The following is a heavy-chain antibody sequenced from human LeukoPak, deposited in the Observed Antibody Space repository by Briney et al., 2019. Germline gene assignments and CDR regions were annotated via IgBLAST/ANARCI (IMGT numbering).Heavy chain of an antibody. V-gene: IGHV3-15*05. Sequence: GGSLRLFCGASVFSFTNAWQSWARQAPGEGLEWVVRIKNKIHGGTIDYAAPVKGRYTISRNDSKNTLYLQMNSLKTEDTAVYYCTTGAGGEDVISAPYGLDVWGQGTTVTVSS. D-gene: IGHD3-10*01. CDR1: VFSFTNAW. CDR3: TTGAGGEDVISAPYGLDV. CDR2: IKNKIHGGTI. J-gene: IGHJ6*02.